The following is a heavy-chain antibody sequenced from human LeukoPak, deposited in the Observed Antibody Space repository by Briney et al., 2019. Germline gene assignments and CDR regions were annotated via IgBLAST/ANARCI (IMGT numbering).Heavy chain of an antibody. V-gene: IGHV3-23*01. D-gene: IGHD6-19*01. CDR1: GFSFSSCA. CDR3: AKVASTGLLKTLVDY. Sequence: GGSLRLSCAASGFSFSSCAMTWVRQAPGKGLEWVSGLSANGGSTYYADSVKGRFTISRQNSESQLYLQMNSLRADDTAVYYCAKVASTGLLKTLVDYWGQGTLVTVSS. J-gene: IGHJ4*02. CDR2: LSANGGST.